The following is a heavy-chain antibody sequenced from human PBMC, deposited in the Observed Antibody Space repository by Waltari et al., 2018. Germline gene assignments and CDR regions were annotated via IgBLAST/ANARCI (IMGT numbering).Heavy chain of an antibody. V-gene: IGHV3-74*01. CDR1: GFPFSSYW. CDR3: VRRREVGATNRAFDI. CDR2: INGDGSST. J-gene: IGHJ3*02. D-gene: IGHD1-26*01. Sequence: LVESGGGLVQPGGSLRLACAASGFPFSSYWIPCVRQGPGKGLVWVSRINGDGSSTHYAESVNGRFTISRDNAKNTLYLQMNSLRAEDTAVYYCVRRREVGATNRAFDIWGQGTMVTVSS.